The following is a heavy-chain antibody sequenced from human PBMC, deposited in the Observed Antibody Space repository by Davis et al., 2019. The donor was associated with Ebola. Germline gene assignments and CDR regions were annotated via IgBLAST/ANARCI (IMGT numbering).Heavy chain of an antibody. J-gene: IGHJ4*02. CDR3: TRGSGMYD. CDR1: GFTFSSYG. CDR2: IKSRSDGGTT. D-gene: IGHD6-25*01. Sequence: GESLKISCAASGFTFSSYGMHWVRQAPGKGLEWVGRIKSRSDGGTTHYGVRVKGRFTISRDDSKNTVYLEMNSLKTEDTALYYCTRGSGMYDWGRGTLVTVST. V-gene: IGHV3-15*06.